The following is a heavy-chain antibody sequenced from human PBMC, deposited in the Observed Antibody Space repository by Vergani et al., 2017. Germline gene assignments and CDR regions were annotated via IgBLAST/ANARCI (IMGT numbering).Heavy chain of an antibody. CDR3: ARGRGGTNFDY. CDR1: GGSISSSSYY. CDR2: IYYSGST. D-gene: IGHD1/OR15-1a*01. V-gene: IGHV4-39*01. J-gene: IGHJ4*02. Sequence: QLQLQESGPGLVKPSETLSLTCTVSGGSISSSSYYWGWIRQPPGKGLEWIGSIYYSGSTYYNPSLKSRVTISVDTSKNQFSLKLSSVTAADTAVDYCARGRGGTNFDYWGQGTLVTVSS.